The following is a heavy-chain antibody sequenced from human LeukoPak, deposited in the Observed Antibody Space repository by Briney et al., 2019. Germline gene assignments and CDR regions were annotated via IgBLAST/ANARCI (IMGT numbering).Heavy chain of an antibody. Sequence: SETPSLTCTVSGGSISSYYWSWIRQPPGKGLEWIGYIYYSGSTNYNPSLKSRVTISVDTSKNQFSLKLSSVTAADTAVYYCARALSRTIFVDYWGQGTLVTVSS. J-gene: IGHJ4*02. CDR1: GGSISSYY. CDR3: ARALSRTIFVDY. CDR2: IYYSGST. V-gene: IGHV4-59*08. D-gene: IGHD3-3*01.